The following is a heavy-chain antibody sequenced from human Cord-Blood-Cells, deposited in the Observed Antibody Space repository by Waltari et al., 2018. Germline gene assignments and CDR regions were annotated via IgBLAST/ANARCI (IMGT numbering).Heavy chain of an antibody. J-gene: IGHJ4*02. CDR2: ISYDGSNK. V-gene: IGHV3-30*18. CDR1: GFTFISYA. D-gene: IGHD6-6*01. CDR3: ANGEYSSSFDY. Sequence: QVQLVESGGGVVKPGRFLRLSCAPSGFTFISYALHWVRQAPGKGLEWVAVISYDGSNKYYADSVKGRFTISRDNSKNTLYLQMNSLRAEDTAVYYCANGEYSSSFDYWGQGTLVTVSS.